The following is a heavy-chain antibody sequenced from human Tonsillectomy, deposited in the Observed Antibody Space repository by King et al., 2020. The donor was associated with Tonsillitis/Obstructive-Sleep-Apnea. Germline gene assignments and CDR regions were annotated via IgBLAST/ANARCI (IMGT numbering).Heavy chain of an antibody. CDR2: IFHSGST. D-gene: IGHD3-3*01. Sequence: VQLQESGPGLVKPSGTLSLTCAVSGGSISSSNWWSWVRQPPGTGLEWIREIFHSGSTNYNPSLKSRVTMSVDKSKNQFSLKLSSVTAADTAVYYCARVGSAYYILRGDIWGQGTMVTVSS. CDR1: GGSISSSNW. V-gene: IGHV4-4*02. CDR3: ARVGSAYYILRGDI. J-gene: IGHJ3*02.